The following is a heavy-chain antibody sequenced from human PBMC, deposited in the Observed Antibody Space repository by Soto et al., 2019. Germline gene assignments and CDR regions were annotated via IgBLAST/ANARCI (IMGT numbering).Heavy chain of an antibody. CDR1: GGTFSTSA. J-gene: IGHJ6*02. V-gene: IGHV1-69*13. CDR2: IMPIFRTP. CDR3: ARDKDRQQLGGNYYYMVDV. Sequence: QVQLEQSGAEVKKPGSSVKVSCKASGGTFSTSAISWVRQAPGQGLEWMGGIMPIFRTPDYAKKFQGRVTITADESTSTAYMELSGLRSDDTAVYYCARDKDRQQLGGNYYYMVDVWGQGTTVTVSS. D-gene: IGHD3-3*02.